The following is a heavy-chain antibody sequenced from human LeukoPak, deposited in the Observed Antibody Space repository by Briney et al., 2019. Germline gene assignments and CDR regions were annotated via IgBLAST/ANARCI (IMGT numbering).Heavy chain of an antibody. CDR3: TRDWHSSGINWFDP. V-gene: IGHV4-34*01. Sequence: ASETLSLTCAVYGGSFSGYYWTWIRQPPGKGLEWIGEMNHSGSANYNPSLKSRVTISVDTSKNQFSLKLSSVTAADTAVYYCTRDWHSSGINWFDPWGQGTLVTVSS. CDR2: MNHSGSA. CDR1: GGSFSGYY. D-gene: IGHD3-22*01. J-gene: IGHJ5*02.